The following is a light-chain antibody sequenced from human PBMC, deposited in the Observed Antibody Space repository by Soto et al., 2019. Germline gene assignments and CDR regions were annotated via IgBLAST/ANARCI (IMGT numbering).Light chain of an antibody. CDR3: QQYGTSPFT. Sequence: EIVLTQSPGTLSLSPGERATLSCRASQSVRSKYLAWYQQKPGQAPRLLIYVASSRATGIPDRFSGSGSGTDFTLTISRLEPEDSAVYYCQQYGTSPFTFRPGTKVDI. V-gene: IGKV3-20*01. CDR2: VAS. J-gene: IGKJ3*01. CDR1: QSVRSKY.